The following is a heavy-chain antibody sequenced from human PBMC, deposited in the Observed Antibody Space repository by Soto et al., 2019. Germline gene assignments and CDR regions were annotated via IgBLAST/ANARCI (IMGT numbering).Heavy chain of an antibody. CDR3: ARGGAVRPFLDY. CDR1: GVTFSSYP. CDR2: ISYDGSNK. J-gene: IGHJ4*02. D-gene: IGHD6-6*01. V-gene: IGHV3-30-3*01. Sequence: QVQLEESGGGGVQPGTSLRLSCEASGVTFSSYPMYWVRQAPGKGLQWVALISYDGSNKYYADSVKGRFTISRDNSNNTLYLQMNSLTDGDTAVYYCARGGAVRPFLDYRCQGTLLTVSS.